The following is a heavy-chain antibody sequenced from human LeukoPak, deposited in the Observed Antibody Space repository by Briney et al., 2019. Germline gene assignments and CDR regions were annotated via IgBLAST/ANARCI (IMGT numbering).Heavy chain of an antibody. J-gene: IGHJ1*01. CDR3: AREKYCSSTSCYDYFQH. Sequence: SQTLSHTCPVCGGSISSEVYYWRGMPEPPEKALVCIRYIYYSGRTYYNPSLKSRITISVDTSKNQFSLKLSSVTAADTAVYYCAREKYCSSTSCYDYFQHWGQGTLVTVSS. CDR1: GGSISSEVYY. D-gene: IGHD2-2*01. V-gene: IGHV4-30-4*01. CDR2: IYYSGRT.